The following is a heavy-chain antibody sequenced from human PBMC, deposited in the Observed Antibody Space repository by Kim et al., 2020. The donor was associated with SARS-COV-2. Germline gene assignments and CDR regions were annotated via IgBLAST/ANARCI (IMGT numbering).Heavy chain of an antibody. CDR3: SRGARHLGASRGWF. J-gene: IGHJ5*01. V-gene: IGHV4-34*01. D-gene: IGHD2-2*01. CDR2: INHSGKT. Sequence: SETLSLTCAVFGGSFSDNYWNWVRQAPGRGLEWVGDINHSGKTSYTSALRSRLTISVDTSKNQFSLRLSSVTAADTAVSFCSRGARHLGASRGWF. CDR1: GGSFSDNY.